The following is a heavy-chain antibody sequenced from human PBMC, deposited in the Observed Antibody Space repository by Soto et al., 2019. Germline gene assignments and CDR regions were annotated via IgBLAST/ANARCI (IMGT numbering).Heavy chain of an antibody. V-gene: IGHV3-74*01. CDR2: SSTDASST. Sequence: EVQLVESGGGLVQPGGSLRLSCAASGFTFSSYWMHWVRQAPGKGLVWVSSSSTDASSTSYADPVKGRFTISRDNAKNTLYLQMNSGRAEDTAVDYCARLPKKRPQNWGQGTLVIVSP. CDR3: ARLPKKRPQN. J-gene: IGHJ1*01. CDR1: GFTFSSYW.